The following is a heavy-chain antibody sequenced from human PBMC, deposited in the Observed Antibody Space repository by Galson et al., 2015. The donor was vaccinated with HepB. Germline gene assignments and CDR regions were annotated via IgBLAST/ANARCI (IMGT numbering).Heavy chain of an antibody. CDR2: INLSPGST. D-gene: IGHD1-14*01. J-gene: IGHJ5*02. CDR1: GRTFTSYY. CDR3: ARDRPGTGWLDP. Sequence: SVKVSCKASGRTFTSYYMHWVRQAPGQGLEWMGIINLSPGSTTYAQKFQGRVTMTRDTSTSTVYMELSSLRSDDTAVYYCARDRPGTGWLDPWGQGTLVTVSS. V-gene: IGHV1-46*01.